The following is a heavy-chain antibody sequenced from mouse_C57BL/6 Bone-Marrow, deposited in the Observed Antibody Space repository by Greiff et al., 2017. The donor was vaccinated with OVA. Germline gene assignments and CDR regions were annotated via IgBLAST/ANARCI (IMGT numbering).Heavy chain of an antibody. CDR2: IDPSDSYP. D-gene: IGHD2-3*01. Sequence: QVQLQQPGAELVMPGASVKLSCKASGYPFTSYWMHWVKQRPGQGLAWIGEIDPSDSYPNYNQKFKGTSTLTVDKSSSTAYMQLSSLTSEDSAVYYCARGGWLLPYYFDYWGQGTTLTVSS. V-gene: IGHV1-69*01. CDR1: GYPFTSYW. CDR3: ARGGWLLPYYFDY. J-gene: IGHJ2*01.